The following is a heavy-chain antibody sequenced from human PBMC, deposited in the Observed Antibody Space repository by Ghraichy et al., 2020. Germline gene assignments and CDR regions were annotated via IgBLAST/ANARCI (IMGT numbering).Heavy chain of an antibody. J-gene: IGHJ6*03. CDR2: INPSGGST. V-gene: IGHV1-46*01. CDR3: ARDRQMSHPRFREYYYYMDV. Sequence: ASVKVSCKASGYTFTSYYMHWVRQAPGQGLEWMGIINPSGGSTSYAQKFQGRVTMTRDTSTSTVYMELSSLRSEDTAVYYCARDRQMSHPRFREYYYYMDVWGKGSTVTVSS. CDR1: GYTFTSYY. D-gene: IGHD3-10*01.